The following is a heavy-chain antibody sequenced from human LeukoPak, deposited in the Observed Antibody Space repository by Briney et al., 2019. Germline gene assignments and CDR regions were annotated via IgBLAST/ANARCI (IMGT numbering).Heavy chain of an antibody. CDR1: GGSISSSNW. J-gene: IGHJ4*02. D-gene: IGHD3-10*01. CDR3: ARGEQYGSGTVQFDY. CDR2: IYQSGST. Sequence: PSGTLSLTCSVSGGSISSSNWWSWVRQPPGKGLEWIGKIYQSGSTNYNPTLKSRVTMSVDKSRNQFSLSLTSVTAADTAVYYCARGEQYGSGTVQFDYWGRGTLVTVSS. V-gene: IGHV4-4*02.